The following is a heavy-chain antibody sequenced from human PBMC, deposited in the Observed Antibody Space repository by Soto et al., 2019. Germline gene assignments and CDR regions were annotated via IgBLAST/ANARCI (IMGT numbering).Heavy chain of an antibody. J-gene: IGHJ4*02. CDR3: ASSGGGEDY. CDR2: IYHSGST. CDR1: GGSISSRHW. V-gene: IGHV4-4*02. Sequence: QVQLQESGPGLEKPSGTLSLYCAVSGGSISSRHWWTWVRQPPGKGLEWIGEIYHSGSTNYNPSLKSRVTISVDTSRNQFSLNLSSVTAADTAVYYCASSGGGEDYWGQGILVTVSS. D-gene: IGHD3-16*01.